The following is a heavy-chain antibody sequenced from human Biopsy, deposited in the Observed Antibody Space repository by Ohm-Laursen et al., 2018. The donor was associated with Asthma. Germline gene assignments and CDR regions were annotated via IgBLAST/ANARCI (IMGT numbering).Heavy chain of an antibody. V-gene: IGHV1-69*01. Sequence: SSAKVSCKSLGGTFNTYVIGWVRQAPGQGLEWMGGINSGFGTTTYPQKFQDRVTITADDSTSTVYMELSSLRSEDTAVYYCARKAGSWISRSCYSLDFWGQGTLVTVSS. J-gene: IGHJ4*02. CDR2: INSGFGTT. CDR1: GGTFNTYV. CDR3: ARKAGSWISRSCYSLDF. D-gene: IGHD2-15*01.